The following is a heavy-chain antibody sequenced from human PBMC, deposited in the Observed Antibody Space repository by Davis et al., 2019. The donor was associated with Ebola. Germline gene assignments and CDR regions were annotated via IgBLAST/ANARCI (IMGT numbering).Heavy chain of an antibody. Sequence: PGGSLRLSCAASGFTFSSYAMHWVRQAPGKGLEYVSAISSNGGSTYYADSVKGRFTISRDNSKNTLYLQMSSLRAEDTAVYYCVISPGDYDSSGYYIPLDFWGQGTLVTVSS. V-gene: IGHV3-64D*08. CDR2: ISSNGGST. D-gene: IGHD3-22*01. CDR3: VISPGDYDSSGYYIPLDF. CDR1: GFTFSSYA. J-gene: IGHJ4*02.